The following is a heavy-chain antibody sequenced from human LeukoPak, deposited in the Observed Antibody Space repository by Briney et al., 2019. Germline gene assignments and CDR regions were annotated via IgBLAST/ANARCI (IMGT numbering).Heavy chain of an antibody. CDR3: ARGVVVVAATPYYFDY. D-gene: IGHD2-15*01. Sequence: SETLSLTCTVSGGSISSYYWSWIRQPAGKGLEWIGEINHSGSTNYNPSLKSRVTISVNTSKNQFSLKLSSVTAADTAVYYCARGVVVVAATPYYFDYWGQGTLVTVSS. CDR2: INHSGST. V-gene: IGHV4-34*01. CDR1: GGSISSYY. J-gene: IGHJ4*02.